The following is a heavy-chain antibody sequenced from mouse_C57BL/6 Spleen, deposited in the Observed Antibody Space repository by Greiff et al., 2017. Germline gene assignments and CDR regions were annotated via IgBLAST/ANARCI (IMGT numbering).Heavy chain of an antibody. CDR2: IRLKSDNYAT. V-gene: IGHV6-3*01. CDR1: GFTFSNYW. D-gene: IGHD2-4*01. Sequence: EVHLVESGGGLVQPGGSMKLSCVASGFTFSNYWMNWVRQSPEKGLEWVAQIRLKSDNYATHYAESVKGRFTISRDDSKSSVYLQMNNLRAEDTGIYYCTDYDEDYYAMDYRGHGTSVTVSS. CDR3: TDYDEDYYAMDY. J-gene: IGHJ4*01.